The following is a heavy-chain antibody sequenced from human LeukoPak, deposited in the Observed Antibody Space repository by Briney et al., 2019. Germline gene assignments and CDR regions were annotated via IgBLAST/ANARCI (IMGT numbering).Heavy chain of an antibody. J-gene: IGHJ4*02. CDR1: GYTFTGYY. D-gene: IGHD2-2*01. CDR2: INPNSGGT. Sequence: ASVKVSCKASGYTFTGYYMHWVRQAPGQGLEWMGWINPNSGGTNYAQKFQGGVTMTRDTSISTAYMELSRLRSDDTAVYYCARVVPAAISSRHFDYWGQGTLVTVSS. V-gene: IGHV1-2*02. CDR3: ARVVPAAISSRHFDY.